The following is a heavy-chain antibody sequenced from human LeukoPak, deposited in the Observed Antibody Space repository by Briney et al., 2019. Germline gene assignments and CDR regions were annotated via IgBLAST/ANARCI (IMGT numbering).Heavy chain of an antibody. CDR3: ARDETYYYGSGSYY. CDR1: GFIFNNYG. D-gene: IGHD3-10*01. V-gene: IGHV3-30*03. CDR2: ILFDGSKQ. Sequence: GGSLRLSCAASGFIFNNYGMHWVRQAPGRGLEWVTVILFDGSKQWYVDSVKGRFTISRDNFRNTFYLQMNSLRVEDTAVYYCARDETYYYGSGSYYWGQGNLVTVSS. J-gene: IGHJ4*02.